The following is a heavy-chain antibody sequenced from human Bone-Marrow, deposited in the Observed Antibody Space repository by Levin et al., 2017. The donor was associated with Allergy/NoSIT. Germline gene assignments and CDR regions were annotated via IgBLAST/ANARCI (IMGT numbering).Heavy chain of an antibody. D-gene: IGHD4-11*01. V-gene: IGHV3-30*03. CDR1: GFTFSSYG. CDR2: ISYDGSNK. J-gene: IGHJ4*02. Sequence: GGSLRLSCAASGFTFSSYGMHWVRQAPGKGLEWVAVISYDGSNKYYADSVKGRFTISRDNSKNTLYLQMNSLRAEDTAVYYCAVSAGPYSNYVGFDYWGQGTLVTVSS. CDR3: AVSAGPYSNYVGFDY.